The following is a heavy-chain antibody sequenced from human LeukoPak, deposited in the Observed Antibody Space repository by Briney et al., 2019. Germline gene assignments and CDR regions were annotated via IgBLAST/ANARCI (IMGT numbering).Heavy chain of an antibody. CDR3: AKEYGYTYGEFDY. Sequence: GGTLRLSCAASGFTFRTSGISWVRRAPGKGLGWVSAISGSGVSTYYADSVKGRFTISRDNSKNTLYLQMNSLRAEDTAVYYCAKEYGYTYGEFDYWGQGTLVTVSS. CDR1: GFTFRTSG. V-gene: IGHV3-23*01. J-gene: IGHJ4*02. CDR2: ISGSGVST. D-gene: IGHD5-18*01.